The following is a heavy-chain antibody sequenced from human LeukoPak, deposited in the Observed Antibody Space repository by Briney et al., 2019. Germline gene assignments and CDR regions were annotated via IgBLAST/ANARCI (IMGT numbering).Heavy chain of an antibody. D-gene: IGHD2-15*01. CDR2: IYTSGTT. Sequence: SETLSLTCTVSGGSISSYYWSWIRQPPGKGLEWIGHIYTSGTTNYNPSLKSRVTMSIDTSKNQFSLKLSSVTAADTAVYYCARGRYCTDGSCYFDYWGQGTLVTVSS. V-gene: IGHV4-4*07. CDR1: GGSISSYY. CDR3: ARGRYCTDGSCYFDY. J-gene: IGHJ4*02.